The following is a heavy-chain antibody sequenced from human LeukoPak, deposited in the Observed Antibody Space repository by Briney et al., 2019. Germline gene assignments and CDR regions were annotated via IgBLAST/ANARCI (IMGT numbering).Heavy chain of an antibody. D-gene: IGHD3-10*01. V-gene: IGHV1-18*04. CDR1: GYTFTGYY. J-gene: IGHJ4*02. CDR3: ARVTYYYGSGSPKGGDY. CDR2: ISAYNGNT. Sequence: AASVKVPCKASGYTFTGYYMHWVRQAPGQGLEWMGWISAYNGNTNYAQKLQGRVTMTTDTSTSTAYMELRSLRSDDTAVYYCARVTYYYGSGSPKGGDYWGQGTLVTVSS.